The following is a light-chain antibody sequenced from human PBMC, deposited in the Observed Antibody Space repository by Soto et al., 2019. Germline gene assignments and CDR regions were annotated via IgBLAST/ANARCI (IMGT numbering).Light chain of an antibody. CDR2: GAS. CDR1: QSVGSG. CDR3: QQYSSSPGT. V-gene: IGKV3D-15*02. J-gene: IGKJ1*01. Sequence: EIVMMQSPATLSVSPGERATLSCRASQSVGSGLSWYQQKPGQAPRLLIYGASTRATGIPARFSGSGSGTQFTLTISSLQSEDFAVYYCQQYSSSPGTFGQGTKVEIK.